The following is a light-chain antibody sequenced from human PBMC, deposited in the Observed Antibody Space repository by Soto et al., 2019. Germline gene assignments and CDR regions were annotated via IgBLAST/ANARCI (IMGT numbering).Light chain of an antibody. Sequence: DIQMTQSPSSLSASIGDTITISCRASQDIERYLNWYQKKEGRAPQLLMFAAANLESGVPSRFRGSGSGTDLTLTISGLQPEDFATYYCQQTHSTIHSFGQGTKVDIK. CDR1: QDIERY. V-gene: IGKV1-39*01. CDR2: AAA. CDR3: QQTHSTIHS. J-gene: IGKJ2*01.